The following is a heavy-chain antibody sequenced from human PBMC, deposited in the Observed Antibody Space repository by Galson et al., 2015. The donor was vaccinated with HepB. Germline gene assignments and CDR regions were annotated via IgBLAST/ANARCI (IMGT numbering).Heavy chain of an antibody. Sequence: SVKVSCKASGYSFSSYGINWVRQAPGEGLEWMGWVSAYNGNTNTAQKVQGRVTMTTDTSTNTAYMELWSLRSDDTAVYYCARSSGMTRATATMDYYPMDVWGQGTPVTVSS. CDR2: VSAYNGNT. CDR3: ARSSGMTRATATMDYYPMDV. J-gene: IGHJ6*02. D-gene: IGHD1-20*01. V-gene: IGHV1-18*04. CDR1: GYSFSSYG.